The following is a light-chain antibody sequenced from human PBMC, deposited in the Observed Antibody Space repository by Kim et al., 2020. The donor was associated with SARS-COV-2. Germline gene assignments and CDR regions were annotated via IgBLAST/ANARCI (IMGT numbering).Light chain of an antibody. Sequence: GESVTNSCTGTSRDGGGYNYVSWYQQHPGKAPKLMIYDVSKRPSGVPDRFSGSKSGNTASLTISGLQAEDEADYYCCSYAGSYTWVFGGGTPLTV. J-gene: IGLJ3*02. CDR1: SRDGGGYNY. CDR2: DVS. V-gene: IGLV2-11*01. CDR3: CSYAGSYTWV.